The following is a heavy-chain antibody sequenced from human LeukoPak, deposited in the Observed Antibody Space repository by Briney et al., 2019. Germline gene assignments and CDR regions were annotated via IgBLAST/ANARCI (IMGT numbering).Heavy chain of an antibody. CDR3: ARRNWAYWYFDL. J-gene: IGHJ2*01. D-gene: IGHD7-27*01. CDR2: MNPHSGNT. Sequence: GASVKVSCTASGYTFTSFDINWVRQASGQGLEWMGWMNPHSGNTGFAQKFQGRVTLTRNTSISTAYMELSCLRSEDSAIYYCARRNWAYWYFDLWGRGAPVTVSS. CDR1: GYTFTSFD. V-gene: IGHV1-8*01.